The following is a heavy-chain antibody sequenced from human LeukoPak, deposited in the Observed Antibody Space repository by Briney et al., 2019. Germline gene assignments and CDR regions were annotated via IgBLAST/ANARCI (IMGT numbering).Heavy chain of an antibody. D-gene: IGHD4-17*01. CDR1: GGSIGSYH. J-gene: IGHJ4*02. CDR2: AFYSGGT. V-gene: IGHV4-59*01. Sequence: SETLSLTCTVSGGSIGSYHWNWIRQPPGKGLEWIGIAFYSGGTNYNPSLKSRVAISGDTSKNQFALKLSSVTAADTAVYYCAASFGDYVLDYWGQGALVIVSS. CDR3: AASFGDYVLDY.